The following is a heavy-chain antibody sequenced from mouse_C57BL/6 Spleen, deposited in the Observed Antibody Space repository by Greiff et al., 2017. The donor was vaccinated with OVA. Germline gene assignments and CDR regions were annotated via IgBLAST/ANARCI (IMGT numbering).Heavy chain of an antibody. CDR2: IDPSDSYT. CDR1: GYTFTSYW. J-gene: IGHJ4*01. CDR3: ARKGTYYYGSSYDAMDY. V-gene: IGHV1-50*01. D-gene: IGHD1-1*01. Sequence: QVQLQQSGAELVKPGASVKLSCKASGYTFTSYWMQWVKQRPGQGLEWIGEIDPSDSYTNYNQKFKGKATLTVDTSSSTAYMQLSSLTSEDSAVYYCARKGTYYYGSSYDAMDYWGQGTSVTVSS.